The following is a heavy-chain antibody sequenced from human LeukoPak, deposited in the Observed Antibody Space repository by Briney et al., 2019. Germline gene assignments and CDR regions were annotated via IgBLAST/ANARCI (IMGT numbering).Heavy chain of an antibody. CDR2: ISGSGGST. Sequence: GGSLRLSCAASGFTFSSYAMSWVRQAPGKGLEWVSAISGSGGSTYYADSVKGRFTISRDNSKNTLYLQMNSLRAEDTAVYYCAKGIRLYYYDSSGIDYWGQGTLVTVSS. CDR1: GFTFSSYA. V-gene: IGHV3-23*01. D-gene: IGHD3-22*01. J-gene: IGHJ4*02. CDR3: AKGIRLYYYDSSGIDY.